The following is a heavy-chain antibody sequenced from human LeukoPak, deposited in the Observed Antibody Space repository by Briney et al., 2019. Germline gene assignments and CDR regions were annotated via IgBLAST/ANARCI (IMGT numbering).Heavy chain of an antibody. CDR2: IKQDGSEK. Sequence: GGSLRLSCAASGFTFSSYWMSWVRQAPGKGLEWVANIKQDGSEKYHVDSVKGRFTISRDNAKNSLYLQMNSLRAEDTAVYYCARLMVRGFYYYYGMDVWGKGTTVTVSS. V-gene: IGHV3-7*03. CDR1: GFTFSSYW. CDR3: ARLMVRGFYYYYGMDV. D-gene: IGHD3-10*01. J-gene: IGHJ6*04.